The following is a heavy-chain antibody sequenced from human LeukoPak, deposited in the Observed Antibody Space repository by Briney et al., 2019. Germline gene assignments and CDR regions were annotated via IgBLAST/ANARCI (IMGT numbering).Heavy chain of an antibody. CDR2: ISSRGSTI. Sequence: SGGSLRLSCAASGFTFSDYYMSWIRQAPGKGLEWGSYISSRGSTIYYADSVKGRFTISRDNAKNSLYLQMNSLRAEDTAVYYCARISPEYYREYYYDSSGYFFDYWGQGTLVTVSS. CDR3: ARISPEYYREYYYDSSGYFFDY. CDR1: GFTFSDYY. D-gene: IGHD3-22*01. J-gene: IGHJ4*02. V-gene: IGHV3-11*01.